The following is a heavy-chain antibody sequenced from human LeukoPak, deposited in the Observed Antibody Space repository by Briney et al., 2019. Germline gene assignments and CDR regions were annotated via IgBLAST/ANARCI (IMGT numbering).Heavy chain of an antibody. D-gene: IGHD3-22*01. Sequence: GGSLRLSCAASGFTFSTYTMSWVRQAPGKGLEWVSSIDNSGRTMYYADSVKGRFTISRDNAKNSLYLQMNSLRAEDTAEYYCVRGDSRDYWGQGTLVTVSS. CDR2: IDNSGRTM. J-gene: IGHJ4*02. V-gene: IGHV3-21*01. CDR3: VRGDSRDY. CDR1: GFTFSTYT.